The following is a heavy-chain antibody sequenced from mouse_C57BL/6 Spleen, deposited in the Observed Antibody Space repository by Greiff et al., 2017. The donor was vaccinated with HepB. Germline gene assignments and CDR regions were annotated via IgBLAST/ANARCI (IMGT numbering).Heavy chain of an antibody. V-gene: IGHV7-3*01. CDR3: ARYTSTTVVARDWYFDV. CDR1: GFTFTDYY. CDR2: IRNKANGYTT. D-gene: IGHD1-1*01. Sequence: EVMLVESGGGLVQPGGSLSLSCAASGFTFTDYYMSWVRQPPGKALEWLGFIRNKANGYTTEYSASVKGRFTISRDNSQSILCLQMNALRAEDSATYYCARYTSTTVVARDWYFDVWGTGTTVTVSS. J-gene: IGHJ1*03.